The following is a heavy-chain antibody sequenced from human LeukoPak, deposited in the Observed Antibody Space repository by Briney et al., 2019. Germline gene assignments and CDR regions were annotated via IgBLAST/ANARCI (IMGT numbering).Heavy chain of an antibody. CDR3: AREGRSDYYYPLFDY. D-gene: IGHD3-22*01. J-gene: IGHJ4*02. V-gene: IGHV3-48*04. CDR2: ISSSGSTI. Sequence: GGSLRLSCAASGFTFNNYNMNWVRQAPGKGLEWVSYISSSGSTIYYADSVKGRFTISRDNAKKSLYLQMNSLRAEDTAVYYCAREGRSDYYYPLFDYWGQGTLVTVSS. CDR1: GFTFNNYN.